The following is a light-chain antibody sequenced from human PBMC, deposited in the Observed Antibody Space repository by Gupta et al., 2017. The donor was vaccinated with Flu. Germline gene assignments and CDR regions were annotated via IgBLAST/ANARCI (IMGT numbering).Light chain of an antibody. Sequence: PSSLSASVGDIVTITSRTTQSIGNFFNWYQQRPGKGPKLLIYAASALQSGVPSRFSGSSSGANFPLTIGNLQPEDFASYYCQQSDSTPFSFGQGTRVEI. CDR1: QSIGNF. CDR2: AAS. V-gene: IGKV1-39*01. J-gene: IGKJ2*03. CDR3: QQSDSTPFS.